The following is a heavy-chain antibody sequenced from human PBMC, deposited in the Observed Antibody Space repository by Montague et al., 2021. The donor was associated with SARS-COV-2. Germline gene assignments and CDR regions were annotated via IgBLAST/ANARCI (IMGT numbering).Heavy chain of an antibody. J-gene: IGHJ4*02. Sequence: SLRLSCAASGFTFSSYSMNWVRQAPGKGLEWVSSISSSSYIYYADSVKGRFTISRDNAKNLLYLQMNSLRAEDTAVYYCARDGDYYDSSGILDYWGQGTLVTVSS. CDR2: ISSSSYI. D-gene: IGHD3-22*01. CDR1: GFTFSSYS. V-gene: IGHV3-21*01. CDR3: ARDGDYYDSSGILDY.